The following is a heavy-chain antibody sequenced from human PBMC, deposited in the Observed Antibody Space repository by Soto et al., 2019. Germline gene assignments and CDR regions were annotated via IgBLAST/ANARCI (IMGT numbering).Heavy chain of an antibody. V-gene: IGHV1-69*13. J-gene: IGHJ6*02. Sequence: SVKVSCKASGGTFSSYAISWVRQAPRQGLEWMGGIIPIFGTANYAQKFQGRVTITADESTSTAYMELSSLRSEDTAVYYCAFGWFGELLLNYGMDVWGQGTTVTVSS. CDR3: AFGWFGELLLNYGMDV. CDR1: GGTFSSYA. CDR2: IIPIFGTA. D-gene: IGHD3-10*01.